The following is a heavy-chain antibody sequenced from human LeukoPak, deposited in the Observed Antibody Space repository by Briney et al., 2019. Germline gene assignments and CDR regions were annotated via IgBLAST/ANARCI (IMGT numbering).Heavy chain of an antibody. D-gene: IGHD2-2*01. J-gene: IGHJ4*02. V-gene: IGHV1-2*02. CDR2: INPNSGGS. CDR3: ARGSGWYQLLFDY. Sequence: GASVKVSCKASGYTFTGYYMHWVRQAPGQGLEWMGWINPNSGGSNYAQKFQGRVTMTRDTSLSTAYMELSRLRSDDTAVYYCARGSGWYQLLFDYWGQGTLVTVSS. CDR1: GYTFTGYY.